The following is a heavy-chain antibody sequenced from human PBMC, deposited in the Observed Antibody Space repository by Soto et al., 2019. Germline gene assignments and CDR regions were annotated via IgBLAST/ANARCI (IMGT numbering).Heavy chain of an antibody. CDR2: ITSTGSST. V-gene: IGHV3-23*01. J-gene: IGHJ4*02. CDR3: AKGAEGYVVSSLDY. D-gene: IGHD5-12*01. CDR1: GFTFSDSA. Sequence: EVQLLESGGGFVQPGGSLRLSCAASGFTFSDSAMTWVRQAPGKGLEWVSAITSTGSSTYYVDSVKGRFTISRDNSKNTLYLQINRLRVEDTAIYYCAKGAEGYVVSSLDYWGQGTLVTVSS.